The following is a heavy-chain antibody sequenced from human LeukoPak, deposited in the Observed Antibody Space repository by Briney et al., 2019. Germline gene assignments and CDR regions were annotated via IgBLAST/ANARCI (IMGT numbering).Heavy chain of an antibody. V-gene: IGHV3-72*01. CDR2: SRNKGNSYTT. Sequence: GGSLRLSCTASGLTLSDHYIDWVRQAPGKGLEWVGRSRNKGNSYTTEYAASVKGRFTISRDDSKNSLFLQMNSLRTEDTAVYYCARDGRTGGNTAFDIWGQGTMVTVSS. J-gene: IGHJ3*02. D-gene: IGHD4-23*01. CDR1: GLTLSDHY. CDR3: ARDGRTGGNTAFDI.